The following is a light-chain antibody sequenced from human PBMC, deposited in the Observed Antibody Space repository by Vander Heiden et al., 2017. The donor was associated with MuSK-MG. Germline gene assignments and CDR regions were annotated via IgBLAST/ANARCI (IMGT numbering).Light chain of an antibody. CDR3: QQYNNWCLT. CDR2: GAS. J-gene: IGKJ4*01. V-gene: IGKV3-15*01. CDR1: QSVSSN. Sequence: EIVLTQSPATLSVSPGERATLSCRASQSVSSNLAWYQQKPGQAPRLLIYGASTRATGIPARFSGSGSGTEFTLTISSLQSEDFAVYYCQQYNNWCLTFGGGTKVEIK.